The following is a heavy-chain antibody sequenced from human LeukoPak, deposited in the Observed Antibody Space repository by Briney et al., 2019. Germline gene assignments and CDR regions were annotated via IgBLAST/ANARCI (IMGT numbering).Heavy chain of an antibody. V-gene: IGHV3-21*04. CDR1: GFTFSTYS. J-gene: IGHJ4*02. CDR2: ISSSSGYI. Sequence: GGSLRLSCAASGFTFSTYSMNWVRQAPGKGLEWVSSISSSSGYIYYADSVKGRFTISRDNAKKSLYLQMNSLRAEDTAFYYCARIVVDSASSDYFDYWGQGTLVTVSS. CDR3: ARIVVDSASSDYFDY. D-gene: IGHD3-22*01.